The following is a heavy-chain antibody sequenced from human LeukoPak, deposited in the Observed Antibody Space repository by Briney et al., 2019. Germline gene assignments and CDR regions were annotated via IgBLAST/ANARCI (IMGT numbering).Heavy chain of an antibody. J-gene: IGHJ5*02. V-gene: IGHV3-23*01. D-gene: IGHD3-22*01. CDR3: AKDWVTRRRITMIVNWFDP. CDR2: ISGSGGST. Sequence: GGSLRLSCAASGFTLSSYAMSWVRQAPGKGLEWVSAISGSGGSTYYADSVKGRFTISRDNSKNTLYLQMNSLRAEDTAVYYCAKDWVTRRRITMIVNWFDPWGQGTLVTVSS. CDR1: GFTLSSYA.